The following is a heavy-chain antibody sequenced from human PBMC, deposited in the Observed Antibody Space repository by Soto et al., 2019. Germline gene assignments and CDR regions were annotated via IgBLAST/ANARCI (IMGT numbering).Heavy chain of an antibody. Sequence: ASVKVSCKASGYIFSANYIHWVRQASGQGLEWLGWNNPHSGATNYAQKIQGRVTMSADTPVSTAYMDLARLKSDDTAVYYCVRAHAVGFSNWLDPWGRGTLVTVSS. J-gene: IGHJ5*02. CDR1: GYIFSANY. V-gene: IGHV1-2*02. CDR2: NNPHSGAT. CDR3: VRAHAVGFSNWLDP. D-gene: IGHD3-10*01.